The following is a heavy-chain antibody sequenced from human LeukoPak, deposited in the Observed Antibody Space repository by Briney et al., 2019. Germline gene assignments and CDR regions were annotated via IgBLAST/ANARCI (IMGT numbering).Heavy chain of an antibody. CDR2: ISYSGST. D-gene: IGHD5-12*01. V-gene: IGHV4-59*01. Sequence: PSETLSLTCTVSGGSISNYYWSWIRQPPGKGLEWIGYISYSGSTDHNPSLKSRVTISADTSKNQFSLRLSSVTAADTAVYYCARGGYEARSYYFDYWGQGTLVTVSS. CDR3: ARGGYEARSYYFDY. J-gene: IGHJ4*02. CDR1: GGSISNYY.